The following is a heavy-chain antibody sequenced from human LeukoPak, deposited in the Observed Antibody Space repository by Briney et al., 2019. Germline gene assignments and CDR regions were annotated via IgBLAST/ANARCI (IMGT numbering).Heavy chain of an antibody. V-gene: IGHV3-30*03. J-gene: IGHJ6*02. D-gene: IGHD1-1*01. CDR2: ISYDGSNK. CDR1: GFTFSSYA. Sequence: GGSLRLSCAASGFTFSSYAMSWVRQAPGKGLEWVAVISYDGSNKHYADSVKGRFTISRDNSKNTLYLQMNSLRAEDTAVYYCARDLMWTGTTDLTFYYGMDVWGQGTTVTVSS. CDR3: ARDLMWTGTTDLTFYYGMDV.